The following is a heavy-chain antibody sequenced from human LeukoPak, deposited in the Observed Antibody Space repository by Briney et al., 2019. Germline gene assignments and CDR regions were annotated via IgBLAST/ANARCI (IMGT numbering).Heavy chain of an antibody. CDR3: ARDRGMGFDY. CDR1: GFTFGSYS. CDR2: ISSSSSYI. J-gene: IGHJ4*02. Sequence: GGSLRLSCAASGFTFGSYSMNWVRQAPGKGLEWVSSISSSSSYIYYADSVKGRFTISRDNAKNSLYLQMNSLRAEDTAVYYCARDRGMGFDYWGQGTLVTVSS. V-gene: IGHV3-21*01. D-gene: IGHD3-16*01.